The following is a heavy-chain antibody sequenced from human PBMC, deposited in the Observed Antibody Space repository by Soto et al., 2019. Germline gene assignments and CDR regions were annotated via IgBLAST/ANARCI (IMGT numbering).Heavy chain of an antibody. CDR3: AHVFTSLAPFDS. CDR2: IYWDEDK. J-gene: IGHJ4*02. Sequence: QITLKESGPTLVKPTQTLTLTCTFSGFSLSTSGVGVGWIRQPPGKALEWLGFIYWDEDKRYSPSLKSRLTITNDPSTRQVVLTMTNMDPVDTATYYCAHVFTSLAPFDSWGQGTLVTVSA. D-gene: IGHD3-10*02. CDR1: GFSLSTSGVG. V-gene: IGHV2-5*02.